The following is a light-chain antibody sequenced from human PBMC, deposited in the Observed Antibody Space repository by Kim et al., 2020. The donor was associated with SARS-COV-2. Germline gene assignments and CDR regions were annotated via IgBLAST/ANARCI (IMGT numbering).Light chain of an antibody. J-gene: IGLJ2*01. Sequence: VLTQPPSVSGAPGQRVTISCTGSSSNIGAGFDVHWYQQVPGTAPKLLIYGNINRPSGVPDRFSGSKSGTSASLAITGLQAEDEADYYCQSYDSRNVIFGGGTQLTIL. CDR2: GNI. CDR3: QSYDSRNVI. CDR1: SSNIGAGFD. V-gene: IGLV1-40*01.